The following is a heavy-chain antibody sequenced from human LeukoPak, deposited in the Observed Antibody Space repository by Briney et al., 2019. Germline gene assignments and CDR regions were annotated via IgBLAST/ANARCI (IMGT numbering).Heavy chain of an antibody. V-gene: IGHV1-2*02. CDR1: GYTFTGYY. Sequence: GASVKVSCKASGYTFTGYYMHWVRQAPGQGLEWMGWINPNSGGTNYAQKFQGRVTMTRDTSISTAYMELSSLRSEDTAVYYCARGDKRTGYYGNNGFDYWGQGTLVTVSS. CDR3: ARGDKRTGYYGNNGFDY. CDR2: INPNSGGT. D-gene: IGHD3-9*01. J-gene: IGHJ4*02.